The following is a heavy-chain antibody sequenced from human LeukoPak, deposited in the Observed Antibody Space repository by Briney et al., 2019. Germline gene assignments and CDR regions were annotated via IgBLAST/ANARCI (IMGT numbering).Heavy chain of an antibody. V-gene: IGHV1-3*01. CDR1: GYTFINYA. CDR2: INAGNGHT. D-gene: IGHD2-21*01. Sequence: ASVTVSCTASGYTFINYAIHWVRQAPGQRFEWMGWINAGNGHTKYSQNFQGRVTTTRDSSASTAYMELSSLTSEDTAVYYCARGIWSARTVDYYLDYWGQGTLVTVSS. J-gene: IGHJ4*02. CDR3: ARGIWSARTVDYYLDY.